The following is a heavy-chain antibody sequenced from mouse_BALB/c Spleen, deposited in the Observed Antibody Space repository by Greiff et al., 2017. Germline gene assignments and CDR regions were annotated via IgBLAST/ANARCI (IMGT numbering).Heavy chain of an antibody. CDR2: ISYSGST. J-gene: IGHJ1*01. Sequence: EVMLVESGPSLVKPSQTLSLTCSVTGDSITSGYWNWIRKFPGNKLEYMGYISYSGSTYYNPSLKSRISITRDTSKNQYYLQLNSVTTEDTATYYCARSLYGSRGYFDVWGAGTTVTVSS. V-gene: IGHV3-8*02. CDR1: GDSITSGY. D-gene: IGHD1-1*01. CDR3: ARSLYGSRGYFDV.